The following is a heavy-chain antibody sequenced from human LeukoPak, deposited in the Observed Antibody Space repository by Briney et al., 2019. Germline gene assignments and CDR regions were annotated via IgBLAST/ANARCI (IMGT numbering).Heavy chain of an antibody. Sequence: GGSLRLSCAASGFTFSSYSMNWVRQAPGKGLEWVANIKQDGIEKYYLDSVKGRFTISRDNSKNTLYLQMNSLRAEDTAVYYCARGDNWNEGDAFDIWGQGTMVTVSS. CDR1: GFTFSSYS. CDR2: IKQDGIEK. D-gene: IGHD1-1*01. CDR3: ARGDNWNEGDAFDI. J-gene: IGHJ3*02. V-gene: IGHV3-7*01.